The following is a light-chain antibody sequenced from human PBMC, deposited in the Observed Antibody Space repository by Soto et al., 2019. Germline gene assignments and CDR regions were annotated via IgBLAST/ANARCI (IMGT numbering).Light chain of an antibody. J-gene: IGLJ2*01. CDR1: SSNIGSNA. V-gene: IGLV1-44*01. CDR2: SSN. Sequence: QAVVTQPPSASATPGQRVTFSCSGSSSNIGSNAVNWYQQLPGTAPKLLIYSSNQRPSGVPDRFSGSKSGTSASLAISGLQSEDEADYYCAAWDGSLNGVVFGGGTKLTVL. CDR3: AAWDGSLNGVV.